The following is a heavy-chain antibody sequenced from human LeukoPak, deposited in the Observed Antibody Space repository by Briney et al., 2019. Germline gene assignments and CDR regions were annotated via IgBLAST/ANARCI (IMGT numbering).Heavy chain of an antibody. CDR2: IYYSGST. D-gene: IGHD2-2*01. V-gene: IGHV4-59*12. J-gene: IGHJ4*02. Sequence: SETLSLTCTVSGGSISSYYWSWIRQPPGKGLEWIGYIYYSGSTNYNPSLKSRVTISVDTSKNHFSLKLSSVTAADTAVYYCARDLAYCSSANCYAPFDYWGQGTLVTVSS. CDR3: ARDLAYCSSANCYAPFDY. CDR1: GGSISSYY.